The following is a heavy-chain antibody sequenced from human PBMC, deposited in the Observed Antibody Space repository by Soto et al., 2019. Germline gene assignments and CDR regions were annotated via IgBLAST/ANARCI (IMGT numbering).Heavy chain of an antibody. V-gene: IGHV3-74*03. J-gene: IGHJ4*02. D-gene: IGHD3-10*01. CDR2: ITFDGSRT. CDR1: GFTFSNYW. CDR3: ARDEGNAMVRGYDN. Sequence: EAQLVQSGGGLVQPGGSLSLSCADAGFTFSNYWMHWVRQAPGKGLVWVSGITFDGSRTTYADSVKGRFTISRDNAKNTVYLQMNSRSAEDTAVYYCARDEGNAMVRGYDNWGQGTLVTVSS.